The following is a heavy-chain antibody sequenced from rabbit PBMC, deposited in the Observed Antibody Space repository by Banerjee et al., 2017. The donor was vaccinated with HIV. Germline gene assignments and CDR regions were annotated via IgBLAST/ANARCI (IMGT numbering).Heavy chain of an antibody. CDR2: INAVTGKA. Sequence: QEQLVESGGGLVKPEGSLTLTCTASGFTFSSYWICWVRQAPGKGLELIACINAVTGKAVYATWAKGRFTFSKPSSTTVTLQMTSLTAADTATYFCARDLVGVIGWNFYLWGQGTLVTVS. CDR1: GFTFSSYW. J-gene: IGHJ4*01. CDR3: ARDLVGVIGWNFYL. V-gene: IGHV1S45*01. D-gene: IGHD1-1*01.